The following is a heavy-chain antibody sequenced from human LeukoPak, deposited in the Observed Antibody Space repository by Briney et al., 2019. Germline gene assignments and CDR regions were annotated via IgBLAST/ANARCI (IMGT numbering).Heavy chain of an antibody. D-gene: IGHD3-10*01. CDR1: GFTFSTYY. J-gene: IGHJ6*03. CDR2: ISGNGGST. V-gene: IGHV3-23*01. Sequence: GGSLRLSCAASGFTFSTYYMHWVRQAPGKGLVWVSAISGNGGSTYYADSVKGRFTISRDNSKNTLYLQMNSLRAEDTAVYYCAKDLRGKGYYMDVWGKGTTVTVSS. CDR3: AKDLRGKGYYMDV.